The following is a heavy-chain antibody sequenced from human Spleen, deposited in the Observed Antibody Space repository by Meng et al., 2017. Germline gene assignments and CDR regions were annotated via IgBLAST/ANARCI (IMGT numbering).Heavy chain of an antibody. J-gene: IGHJ4*02. CDR2: ISAYNGNT. CDR3: ARAPQLELGTAGIYFDY. D-gene: IGHD1-7*01. CDR1: GYTFTSYG. Sequence: QVQLVQSGAEVKKPGASVTVSCKTSGYTFTSYGISWVRQAPGQGLEWMGWISAYNGNTNYAQKLQGRVTMTTDTSTSTAYMELRSLRSDDTAVYYCARAPQLELGTAGIYFDYWGQGTLVTVSS. V-gene: IGHV1-18*01.